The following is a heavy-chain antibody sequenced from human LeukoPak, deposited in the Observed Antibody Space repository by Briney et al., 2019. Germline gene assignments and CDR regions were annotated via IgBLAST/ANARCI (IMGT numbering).Heavy chain of an antibody. J-gene: IGHJ4*02. CDR2: IIPILGIA. CDR1: GGTFSSYA. Sequence: ASVKVSCKASGGTFSSYAISWVRQAPGQGLEWMGRIIPILGIANYAQKFQGRVTITADKSTSTAYMELRSLRSDDTAVYYCGREPRYRPIDYWGQGTLVTVSS. CDR3: GREPRYRPIDY. V-gene: IGHV1-69*04. D-gene: IGHD3-9*01.